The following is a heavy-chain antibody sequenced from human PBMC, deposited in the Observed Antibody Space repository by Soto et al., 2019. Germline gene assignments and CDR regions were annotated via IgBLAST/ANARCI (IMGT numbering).Heavy chain of an antibody. J-gene: IGHJ6*03. V-gene: IGHV3-9*01. D-gene: IGHD4-17*01. CDR3: AKDKSTGEYSYYRYMDV. CDR2: ISWNSGQL. CDR1: GFNFENYA. Sequence: EVLLVESGGGLVQPDRPLRLSCAASGFNFENYAMHWVRQAPGKGLEWVSGISWNSGQLDYAGSVRGRFTISRDNGKNPLYLEMNSLRPDDTALYFCAKDKSTGEYSYYRYMDVWGRGTTVIVSS.